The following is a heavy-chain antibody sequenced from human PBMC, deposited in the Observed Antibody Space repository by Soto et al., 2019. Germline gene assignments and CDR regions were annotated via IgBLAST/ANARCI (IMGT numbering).Heavy chain of an antibody. V-gene: IGHV4-30-4*01. D-gene: IGHD3-22*01. CDR3: ARVGRTYYYDSSGYNWFDP. Sequence: PSETLSLTCTVSGGSISSDYYYWSWIRQPPGKGLEWVGYIYYSGRTDYNPSLKSRLTISLDTSNNQFSLKLSSVTAADTAVYYCARVGRTYYYDSSGYNWFDPWGQGTLVTVSS. J-gene: IGHJ5*02. CDR1: GGSISSDYYY. CDR2: IYYSGRT.